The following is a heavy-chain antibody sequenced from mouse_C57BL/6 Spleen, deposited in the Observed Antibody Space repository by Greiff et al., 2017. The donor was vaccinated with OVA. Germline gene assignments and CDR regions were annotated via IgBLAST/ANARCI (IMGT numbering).Heavy chain of an antibody. J-gene: IGHJ4*01. CDR3: ARDYDGDGYAMDC. CDR2: IYPGSGST. D-gene: IGHD2-4*01. CDR1: GYTFTSYW. Sequence: VQLQQPGAELVKPGASVKLSCKASGYTFTSYWITWVKQRPGQGLEWIGDIYPGSGSTNYNEKFKSKATLTVDTSSSPAYMQLSSLTSEDSAVYYGARDYDGDGYAMDCWGQGTSVTVSS. V-gene: IGHV1-55*01.